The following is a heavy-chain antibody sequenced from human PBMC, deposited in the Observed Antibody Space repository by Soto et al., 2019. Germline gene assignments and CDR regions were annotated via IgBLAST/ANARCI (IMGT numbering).Heavy chain of an antibody. D-gene: IGHD2-2*01. Sequence: ASVKVSCKASGYTFSNSDISWVRQAPGQGLEWMGWIGGYNGITNYAGKLQGRVTMTTDTSTSTAYMELGSLTSDDTAVYYCARGSSSSGHGLDPWGQGTLVTVSS. J-gene: IGHJ5*02. V-gene: IGHV1-18*01. CDR1: GYTFSNSD. CDR2: IGGYNGIT. CDR3: ARGSSSSGHGLDP.